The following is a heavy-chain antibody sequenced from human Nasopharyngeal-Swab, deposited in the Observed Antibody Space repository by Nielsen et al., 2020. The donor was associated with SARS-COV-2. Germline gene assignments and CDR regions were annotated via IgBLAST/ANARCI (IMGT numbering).Heavy chain of an antibody. Sequence: GSLRPSCTVSGSSISSGYYWDWSRQSPGKGLEWIGSIYHSGSTYYNPSLKSRVTISVDTSRNHFSLKLRSVTGADTAVYYCACHRTASFYYWGQGTLVTVSS. D-gene: IGHD1-1*01. CDR1: GSSISSGYY. J-gene: IGHJ4*02. CDR2: IYHSGST. CDR3: ACHRTASFYY. V-gene: IGHV4-38-2*02.